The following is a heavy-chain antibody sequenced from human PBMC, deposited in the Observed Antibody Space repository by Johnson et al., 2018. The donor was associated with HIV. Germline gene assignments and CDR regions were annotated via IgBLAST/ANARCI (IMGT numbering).Heavy chain of an antibody. Sequence: VQLVESGGGLVQPGGSLRLSCAASGFRFNTYWMTWVRQPPGRGLECVANIKQDGTEKNYVDSVRGRFTISRDNAANSLYLQMNSLRAEDTAVYYCAKDLSGYSYGYGAFDIWGQGTMVTVSS. J-gene: IGHJ3*02. CDR2: IKQDGTEK. V-gene: IGHV3-7*01. CDR1: GFRFNTYW. CDR3: AKDLSGYSYGYGAFDI. D-gene: IGHD5-18*01.